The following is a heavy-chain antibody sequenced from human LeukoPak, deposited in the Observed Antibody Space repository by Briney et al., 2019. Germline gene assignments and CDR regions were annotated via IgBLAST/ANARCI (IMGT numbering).Heavy chain of an antibody. CDR2: IFYSGST. J-gene: IGHJ4*02. V-gene: IGHV4-39*01. D-gene: IGHD5-18*01. CDR3: ARSGYSYGYTLDY. Sequence: SETLSLTYSVSGGSISSSRYYWGWIRQPPGKGLEWIGGIFYSGSTYYNPSLKSRVTISVDTSKNQFSLKLSSVTAADTAVYYCARSGYSYGYTLDYWGQGTLVTVSS. CDR1: GGSISSSRYY.